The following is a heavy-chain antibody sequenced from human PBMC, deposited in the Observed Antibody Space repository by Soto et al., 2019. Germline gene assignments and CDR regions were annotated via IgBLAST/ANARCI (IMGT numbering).Heavy chain of an antibody. CDR2: INHSGIT. V-gene: IGHV4-34*01. D-gene: IGHD3-22*01. CDR3: ARQANHYDSSGPTRFFDY. CDR1: GGSFSDYS. Sequence: SETLSLTCAVYGGSFSDYSWTWIRQPPGKGLEWIGEINHSGITYYNPSLKSRVTISVDTSQYQFSLNLNSATAADTAVYFCARQANHYDSSGPTRFFDYWGQGALVTVS. J-gene: IGHJ4*02.